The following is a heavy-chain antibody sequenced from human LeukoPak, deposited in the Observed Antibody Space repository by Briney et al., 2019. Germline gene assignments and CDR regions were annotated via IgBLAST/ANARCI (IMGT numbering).Heavy chain of an antibody. Sequence: PGGSLRLSCAASGFTVSSNYMSWVRQAPGKGLEWVAVISYDGSNKYYADSVKGRLTISRDNSKNTLYLQMNSLRAEDTAVYYCARASLGYCSGGSCYPGFDFDYWGQGTLVTVSS. V-gene: IGHV3-30*03. CDR3: ARASLGYCSGGSCYPGFDFDY. D-gene: IGHD2-15*01. J-gene: IGHJ4*02. CDR2: ISYDGSNK. CDR1: GFTVSSNY.